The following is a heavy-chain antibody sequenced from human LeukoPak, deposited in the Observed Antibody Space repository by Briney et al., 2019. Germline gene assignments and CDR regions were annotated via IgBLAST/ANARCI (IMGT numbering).Heavy chain of an antibody. V-gene: IGHV1-18*01. D-gene: IGHD5-12*01. CDR2: ISAYNGNT. CDR3: ARGLQGNLAWLQAFSAFDI. CDR1: GYTFTSYG. J-gene: IGHJ3*02. Sequence: GASVKVSCKASGYTFTSYGISWVRQAPGQGLEWMGWISAYNGNTNYAQKLQGRVTMTTDTSTSTAYMELRSLRSDDTAVYYCARGLQGNLAWLQAFSAFDIWGQGTMVTVSS.